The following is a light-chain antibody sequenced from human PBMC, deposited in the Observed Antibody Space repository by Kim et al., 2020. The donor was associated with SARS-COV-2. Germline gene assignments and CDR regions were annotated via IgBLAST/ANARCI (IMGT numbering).Light chain of an antibody. CDR2: GAS. CDR1: QSVSSN. Sequence: EIVMTQSPATLSVSPGERATLSCRASQSVSSNLAWYHQKPGQAPRLLIYGASTRATGIPARLSSSGSGTEFTLTISSLQSEDFAVYYCQQYNNWRPYTFGQGTKLEI. V-gene: IGKV3-15*01. J-gene: IGKJ2*01. CDR3: QQYNNWRPYT.